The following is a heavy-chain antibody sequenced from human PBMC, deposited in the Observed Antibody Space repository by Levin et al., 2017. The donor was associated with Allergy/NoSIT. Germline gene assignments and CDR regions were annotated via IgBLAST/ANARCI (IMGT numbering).Heavy chain of an antibody. CDR1: GFTFSNYG. D-gene: IGHD3-16*01. Sequence: GESLKISCVASGFTFSNYGMHWVRPAPGKGLEWVAIIWYDGSNKYYSDSVKGRFTISRDNSKNSRYLQMDSLRAEDTALYYCARDTAFGQYFDYWGQGTRVTVSS. V-gene: IGHV3-33*01. CDR2: IWYDGSNK. J-gene: IGHJ4*02. CDR3: ARDTAFGQYFDY.